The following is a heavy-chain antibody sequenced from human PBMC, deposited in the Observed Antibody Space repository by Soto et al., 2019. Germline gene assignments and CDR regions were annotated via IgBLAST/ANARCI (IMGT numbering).Heavy chain of an antibody. CDR3: AASISIFGVVPF. CDR2: INHSGST. CDR1: GGSFSGYY. Sequence: PSETLSLTCAVYGGSFSGYYWSWIRQPPGKGLEWIGEINHSGSTNYNPSLKSRVTISVDTSKNQFSLKLSSVTAADTAVYYCAASISIFGVVPFWGQGTLVTVSS. D-gene: IGHD3-3*01. J-gene: IGHJ4*02. V-gene: IGHV4-34*01.